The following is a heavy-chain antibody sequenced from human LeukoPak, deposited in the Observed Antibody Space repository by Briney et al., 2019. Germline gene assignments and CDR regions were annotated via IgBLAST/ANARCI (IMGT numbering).Heavy chain of an antibody. V-gene: IGHV1-8*01. D-gene: IGHD2-2*02. CDR2: MNPNSGYT. CDR1: GYTFTSYD. Sequence: ASVKVPCKASGYTFTSYDINWVRQATGQGLEWMGWMNPNSGYTGYAQKFQGRVTMTRNTSISTAYMELSSLRSEDTAVYYCARGRIVVVPAAILNYYYYGMDVWGQGTTVTVSS. CDR3: ARGRIVVVPAAILNYYYYGMDV. J-gene: IGHJ6*02.